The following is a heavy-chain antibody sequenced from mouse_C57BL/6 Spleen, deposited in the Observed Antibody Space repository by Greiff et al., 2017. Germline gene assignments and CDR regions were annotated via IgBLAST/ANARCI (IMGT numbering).Heavy chain of an antibody. CDR1: GYTFTDYY. Sequence: VKLQESGAELVRPGASVKLSCKASGYTFTDYYLNWVKQRPGQGLEWIARIYPGSGNTYYNEKFKGKATLTAEKSSSTAYMQLSSLTSEDSAVYFCARWDGSYYAMDYWGQGTSVTVSS. J-gene: IGHJ4*01. CDR3: ARWDGSYYAMDY. V-gene: IGHV1-76*01. D-gene: IGHD2-3*01. CDR2: IYPGSGNT.